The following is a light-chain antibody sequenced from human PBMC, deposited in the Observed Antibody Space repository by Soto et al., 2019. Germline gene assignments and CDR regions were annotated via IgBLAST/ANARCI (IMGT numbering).Light chain of an antibody. J-gene: IGLJ2*01. CDR1: SSNIGAGYA. V-gene: IGLV1-40*01. Sequence: QSVLTQPPSVSGAPGQRVTISCTGSSSNIGAGYAVHWYQQLPGTAPKLLIYSNSNRPSGVPDRFSGSKSGTSASLAITGLQAEDEADYYCQSYDSSLSDSVVFGGGTKLTVL. CDR2: SNS. CDR3: QSYDSSLSDSVV.